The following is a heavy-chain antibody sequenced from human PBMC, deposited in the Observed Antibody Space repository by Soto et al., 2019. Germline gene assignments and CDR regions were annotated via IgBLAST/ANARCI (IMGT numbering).Heavy chain of an antibody. CDR3: ATPDCFSLRNCEFGAPAFNY. J-gene: IGHJ4*02. CDR2: VSSSGSST. CDR1: GFTFSNYD. Sequence: EVQLLESGGDLVQPGGSLRLSCAASGFTFSNYDMSWVRQAPGKGLEWVSSVSSSGSSTYYADSVKGRFTISRDNSMNHLYLQMVSLGAAYTAVYLCATPDCFSLRNCEFGAPAFNYWGQGNLVTVTS. V-gene: IGHV3-23*01. D-gene: IGHD1-7*01.